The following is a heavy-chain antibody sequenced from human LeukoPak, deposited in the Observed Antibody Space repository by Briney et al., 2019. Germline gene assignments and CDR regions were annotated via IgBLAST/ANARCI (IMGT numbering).Heavy chain of an antibody. J-gene: IGHJ4*02. CDR2: FSSSSGYI. V-gene: IGHV3-21*06. CDR3: ARVPSDY. Sequence: GGSLRLSCAASGFTFSSYSMNWVPQAPGKGLEWVSSFSSSSGYIYYADSVKGRFTISRDNAKNSLYLQMNSLRAEDTAVYYCARVPSDYWGQGTLVTVSS. CDR1: GFTFSSYS.